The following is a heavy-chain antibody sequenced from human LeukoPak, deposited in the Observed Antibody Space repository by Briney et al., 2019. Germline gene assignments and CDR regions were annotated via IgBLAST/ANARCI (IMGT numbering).Heavy chain of an antibody. V-gene: IGHV4-59*08. CDR3: ARRWELLPGAFDI. J-gene: IGHJ3*02. Sequence: SETLSLTCTVSGGSISSYYWSWIRQPPGKGLEWIGYIYYSGSTNYNPSLKSRVTISVDTSKNQFSLKLSSVTAADTAVYYCARRWELLPGAFDIWGQGTMVTVSS. CDR1: GGSISSYY. CDR2: IYYSGST. D-gene: IGHD1-26*01.